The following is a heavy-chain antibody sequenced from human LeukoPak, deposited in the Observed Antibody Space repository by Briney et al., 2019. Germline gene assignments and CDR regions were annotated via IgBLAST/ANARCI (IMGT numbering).Heavy chain of an antibody. Sequence: GESLKISCAASGFTFSSYWMSWVRQAPGKGLEWVANIKQDGSEKYYVDSVKGRFTISRDNAKNSPYLQMNSLRVEDTAVYYCARGSLYSYGSDYWGQGTLVTVSS. D-gene: IGHD5-18*01. V-gene: IGHV3-7*04. J-gene: IGHJ4*02. CDR1: GFTFSSYW. CDR3: ARGSLYSYGSDY. CDR2: IKQDGSEK.